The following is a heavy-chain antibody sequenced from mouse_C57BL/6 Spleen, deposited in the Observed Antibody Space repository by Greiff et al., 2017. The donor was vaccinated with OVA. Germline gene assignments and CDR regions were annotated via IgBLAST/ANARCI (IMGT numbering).Heavy chain of an antibody. V-gene: IGHV1-15*01. J-gene: IGHJ2*01. CDR2: IDPETGGT. Sequence: VQLVESGAELVRPGASVTLSCKASGYTFTDYEMHWVKQTPVHGLEWIGAIDPETGGTAYNQKFKGKAILTADKSSSTAYMELRSLTSEDSAVYYCTREGYDGYSLDYWGQGTTLTVSS. CDR1: GYTFTDYE. CDR3: TREGYDGYSLDY. D-gene: IGHD2-3*01.